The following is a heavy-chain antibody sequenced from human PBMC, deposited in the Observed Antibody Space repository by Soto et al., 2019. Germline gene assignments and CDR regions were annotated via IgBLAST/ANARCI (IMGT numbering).Heavy chain of an antibody. Sequence: SETLSLTCTVSGGSISSSSYYWGWIRQPPGKGLEWIGSIYYSGSTYYNPSLKSRVTISVDTSKNQFSLKLSSVTAADAAVYYCARHTPETMIVVDIDYWGQGTLVTVSS. V-gene: IGHV4-39*01. CDR1: GGSISSSSYY. J-gene: IGHJ4*02. CDR2: IYYSGST. D-gene: IGHD3-22*01. CDR3: ARHTPETMIVVDIDY.